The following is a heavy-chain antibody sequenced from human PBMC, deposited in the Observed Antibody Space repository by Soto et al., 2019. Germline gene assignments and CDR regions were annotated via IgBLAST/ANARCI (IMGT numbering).Heavy chain of an antibody. D-gene: IGHD6-19*01. J-gene: IGHJ6*02. Sequence: GPLLLSCAASGFSFSEYSMTWVRQAPGKGLQWVSAISGDTATTHYADSVKGRFTISRDNSRDTLYLQMNSLRVEDTAIYYCAKPLQQWLLQGSGVDVWGQGTTVTVSS. V-gene: IGHV3-23*01. CDR1: GFSFSEYS. CDR2: ISGDTATT. CDR3: AKPLQQWLLQGSGVDV.